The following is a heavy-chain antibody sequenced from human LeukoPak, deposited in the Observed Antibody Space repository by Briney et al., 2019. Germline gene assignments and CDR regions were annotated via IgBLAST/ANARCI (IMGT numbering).Heavy chain of an antibody. V-gene: IGHV4-59*01. Sequence: SETLSLTCTVSGGSISSYYWSWIRQPPGKGLEWIGYIYYSGSTNYNPSLKSRVTLSVDTSKNQFSLKLSSVTAADTAVYYCARSRDGYPFDYWGQGTLVTVSS. CDR3: ARSRDGYPFDY. CDR1: GGSISSYY. CDR2: IYYSGST. J-gene: IGHJ4*02. D-gene: IGHD5-24*01.